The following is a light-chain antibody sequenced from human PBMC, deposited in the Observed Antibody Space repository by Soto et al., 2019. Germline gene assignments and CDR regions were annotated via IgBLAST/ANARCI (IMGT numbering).Light chain of an antibody. J-gene: IGLJ3*02. V-gene: IGLV1-47*01. CDR1: SSNIGSNY. CDR3: AGWDDSLSGWV. Sequence: QSVLTQPPSAPGTPGQRVTISCSGSSSNIGSNYVYWYHQLPGTAPKLLIYRNNQRPSGVPDRFSGSKSGTSASLVISGLRPGDEAGYYCAGWDDSLSGWVFGGGTKLTVL. CDR2: RNN.